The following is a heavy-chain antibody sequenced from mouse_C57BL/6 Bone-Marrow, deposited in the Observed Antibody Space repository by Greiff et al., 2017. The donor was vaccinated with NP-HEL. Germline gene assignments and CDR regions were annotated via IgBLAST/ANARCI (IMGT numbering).Heavy chain of an antibody. CDR3: AGDRYGNYYFDY. D-gene: IGHD2-1*01. CDR2: ITHSGET. CDR1: GFPITSGYY. V-gene: IGHV12-3*01. J-gene: IGHJ2*01. Sequence: QVQLKESGPGLVKPSQSLFLTCSITGFPITSGYYWIWIRQSPGTPLEWMGYITHSGETFYNPSLQSPISITRETSKNQFFLQLNSVTTEDTAMYYCAGDRYGNYYFDYWGQGTTLTVSS.